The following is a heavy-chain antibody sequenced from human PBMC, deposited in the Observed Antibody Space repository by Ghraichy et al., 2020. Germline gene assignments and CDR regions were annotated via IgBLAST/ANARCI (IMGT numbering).Heavy chain of an antibody. D-gene: IGHD2-21*01. CDR3: AQCNGPFCFFDY. CDR1: EFTVSSNY. CDR2: LYSGGNT. J-gene: IGHJ4*02. Sequence: GGSLRLSCAAPEFTVSSNYMSWVRQAPGKGLEWVSVLYSGGNTYYANSVKGRFTISRDNSKNTVYLQMNSLRAEDTAVYYCAQCNGPFCFFDYWGQGALVTVSS. V-gene: IGHV3-66*02.